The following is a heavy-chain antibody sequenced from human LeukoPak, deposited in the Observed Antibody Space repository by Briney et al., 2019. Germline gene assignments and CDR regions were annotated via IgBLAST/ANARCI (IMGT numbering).Heavy chain of an antibody. D-gene: IGHD2-15*01. Sequence: GGSLRLSCAASGFTFSSYAMSWVRQAPGKGLEWVAFIRYDGSNEYYADSVKGRFTISRDKSKNTLSLQMNGLRVEDTAVYYCAKVMPPGRIRFYSYYMDVWGKGTTVTVS. CDR3: AKVMPPGRIRFYSYYMDV. V-gene: IGHV3-30*02. CDR1: GFTFSSYA. J-gene: IGHJ6*03. CDR2: IRYDGSNE.